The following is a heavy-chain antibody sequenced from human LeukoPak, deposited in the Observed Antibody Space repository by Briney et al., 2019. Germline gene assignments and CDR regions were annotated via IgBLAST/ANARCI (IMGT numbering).Heavy chain of an antibody. Sequence: PGRSLRLSCAASGFTFSSYAMHWVRQAPGKGLEWVAVIWYDGSNKYYADSVKGRFTISRDNSKNTLYLQMNSLRAEDTAVYYCARDPRLRYFDWLLSLYYFDYWGQGTLVTVSS. D-gene: IGHD3-9*01. CDR1: GFTFSSYA. CDR2: IWYDGSNK. J-gene: IGHJ4*02. V-gene: IGHV3-33*08. CDR3: ARDPRLRYFDWLLSLYYFDY.